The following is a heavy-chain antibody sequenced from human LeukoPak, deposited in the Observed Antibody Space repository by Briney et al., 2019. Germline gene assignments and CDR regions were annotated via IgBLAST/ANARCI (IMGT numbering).Heavy chain of an antibody. Sequence: GGSLRLSCAASGFTFSNYWMHWVRQAPGKGLVWVSRINSDGSSTNYADSVKGRFTISRDNAKNTLYLQMNSLRAEDTAIYYCVRDLQRHYLGVAVGGRRRWFDPWGQGTLVTVSS. V-gene: IGHV3-74*01. CDR3: VRDLQRHYLGVAVGGRRRWFDP. J-gene: IGHJ5*02. CDR2: INSDGSST. CDR1: GFTFSNYW. D-gene: IGHD6-13*01.